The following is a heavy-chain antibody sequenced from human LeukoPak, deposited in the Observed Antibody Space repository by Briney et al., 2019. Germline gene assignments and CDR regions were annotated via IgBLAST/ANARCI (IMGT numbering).Heavy chain of an antibody. CDR2: ISGSGRKT. V-gene: IGHV3-23*01. CDR1: GFTFRSYG. D-gene: IGHD3-16*01. Sequence: PGGSLRLSCEASGFTFRSYGMSWVRQAPGKGREWVSVISGSGRKTDYADSVKGRFTISRDNSKNTMYLLMNSLRVEDTAEYYCAKDLGYDYVWGEGNLYDYWGQGILVTVSS. CDR3: AKDLGYDYVWGEGNLYDY. J-gene: IGHJ4*02.